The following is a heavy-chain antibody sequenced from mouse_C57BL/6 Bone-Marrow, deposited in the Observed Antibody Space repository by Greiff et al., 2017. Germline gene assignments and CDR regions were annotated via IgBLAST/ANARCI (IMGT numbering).Heavy chain of an antibody. V-gene: IGHV1-50*01. J-gene: IGHJ3*01. CDR2: IDPSDSYT. D-gene: IGHD2-3*01. CDR1: GYTFTSYW. CDR3: ARNDGYPLFAY. Sequence: VQLQQPGAELVKPGASVKLSCKASGYTFTSYWMQWVKQRPGQGLEWIGEIDPSDSYTNYNQKFKGKATLTVDTSSSTAYMQLSSLTSEDSAVYYCARNDGYPLFAYWGQGTLVTVSA.